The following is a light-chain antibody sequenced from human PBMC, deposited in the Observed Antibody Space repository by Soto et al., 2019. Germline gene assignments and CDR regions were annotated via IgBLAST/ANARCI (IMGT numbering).Light chain of an antibody. Sequence: DIQMTQSPSTLSASVGDRVTITCRASQSISSWLAWYQQKPGKAPKLLIYKASSLESGVPSRFSGSGSGTEFTLTISSLQPDDFATYYRQLYNSYSAFGQGTKVDIK. V-gene: IGKV1-5*03. CDR1: QSISSW. CDR3: QLYNSYSA. J-gene: IGKJ1*01. CDR2: KAS.